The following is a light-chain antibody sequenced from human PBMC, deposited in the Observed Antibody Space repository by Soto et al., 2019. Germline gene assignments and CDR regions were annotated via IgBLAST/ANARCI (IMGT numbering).Light chain of an antibody. Sequence: DIQMTQSPSTLSASVGDRVTVTCRASQGISSWLAWYQQKAGKAPKLLIYKASALESGVPSRFSGSGSGTECPLTISRLEPEDLATDDGQPYVTYPWAFGEGTKVEI. CDR3: QPYVTYPWA. J-gene: IGKJ1*01. V-gene: IGKV1-5*03. CDR1: QGISSW. CDR2: KAS.